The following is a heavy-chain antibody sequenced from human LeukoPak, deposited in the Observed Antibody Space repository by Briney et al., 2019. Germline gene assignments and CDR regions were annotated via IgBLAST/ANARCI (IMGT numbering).Heavy chain of an antibody. D-gene: IGHD5-24*01. J-gene: IGHJ4*02. V-gene: IGHV3-23*01. Sequence: GGSLRLSCAASGFTFSSYTMSWVRQAPGKGLEWVSTITTSDGNTYYADSVKGRFTVSRDNAKNSLYLQMNSLRAEDTAVYYCARSPEMATFDYWGQGTLVTVSS. CDR1: GFTFSSYT. CDR2: ITTSDGNT. CDR3: ARSPEMATFDY.